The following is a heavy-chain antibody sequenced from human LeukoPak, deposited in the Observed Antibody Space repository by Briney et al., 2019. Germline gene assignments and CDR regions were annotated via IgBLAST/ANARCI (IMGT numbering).Heavy chain of an antibody. V-gene: IGHV5-51*01. Sequence: GESLKISCKGSGYSFTSYWIGWVRQMLGKGLEWMGIIYPGDSDTRYSPSFQGQVTISADKSISTAYLQWSSLKASDTAMYYCARPDYDSSLRGAFDIWGQGTMVTVSS. CDR3: ARPDYDSSLRGAFDI. CDR1: GYSFTSYW. D-gene: IGHD3-22*01. J-gene: IGHJ3*02. CDR2: IYPGDSDT.